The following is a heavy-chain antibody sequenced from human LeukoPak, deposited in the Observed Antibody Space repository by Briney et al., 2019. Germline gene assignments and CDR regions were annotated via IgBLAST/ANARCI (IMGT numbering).Heavy chain of an antibody. V-gene: IGHV3-15*01. J-gene: IGHJ4*02. CDR3: TTVIMGTPKDDY. D-gene: IGHD4-23*01. CDR2: IRSEADGGTL. CDR1: GFTFSNVW. Sequence: GGSLRLSCAASGFTFSNVWMSWVRQAPGKGLEWVGRIRSEADGGTLDYAALVKGRFTISRDASKNTLYLQMNSLKTEDTAVYYCTTVIMGTPKDDYWGQGTLVTVSS.